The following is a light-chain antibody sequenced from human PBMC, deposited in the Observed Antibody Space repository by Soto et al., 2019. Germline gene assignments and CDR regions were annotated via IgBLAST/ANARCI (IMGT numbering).Light chain of an antibody. J-gene: IGKJ2*01. Sequence: EIVLTQSPGTLSLSPGERATLSCRASQSVSSNYLAWYQQKPGQAPRLLIYGASSRATGIPDRFSGSGSGTDFNLTISRLEPEDCAVYYCEHYGRSAYTFGQGTTLESK. CDR2: GAS. V-gene: IGKV3-20*01. CDR1: QSVSSNY. CDR3: EHYGRSAYT.